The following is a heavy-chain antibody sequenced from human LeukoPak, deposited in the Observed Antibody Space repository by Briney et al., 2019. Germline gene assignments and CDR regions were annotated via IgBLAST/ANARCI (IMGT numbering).Heavy chain of an antibody. V-gene: IGHV1-46*01. CDR1: GYTFTSYY. D-gene: IGHD6-13*01. CDR3: ARVAAAGFLDYYMDV. J-gene: IGHJ6*03. CDR2: INPSGGST. Sequence: GASVKVSCKASGYTFTSYYMHWVRQAPGQGLEWMGIINPSGGSTSYAQKFQGRVTITADKSTSPAYMELSSLRSEDTAVYYCARVAAAGFLDYYMDVWGKGTTVTVSS.